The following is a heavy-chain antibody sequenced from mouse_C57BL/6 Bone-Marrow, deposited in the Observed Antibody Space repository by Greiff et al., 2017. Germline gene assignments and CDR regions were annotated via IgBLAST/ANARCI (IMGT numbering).Heavy chain of an antibody. V-gene: IGHV1-64*01. CDR2: IHPNSGST. CDR3: ARRDYYGSSWDYYAMDY. J-gene: IGHJ4*01. Sequence: QVQLKQPGAELVKPGASVKLSCKASGYTFTSYWMHWVKQRPGQGLEWIGMIHPNSGSTNYNEKFKSKATLTVDKSSSTAYMQLSSLTSEDSAVYYCARRDYYGSSWDYYAMDYGGQGTSVTVSS. CDR1: GYTFTSYW. D-gene: IGHD1-1*01.